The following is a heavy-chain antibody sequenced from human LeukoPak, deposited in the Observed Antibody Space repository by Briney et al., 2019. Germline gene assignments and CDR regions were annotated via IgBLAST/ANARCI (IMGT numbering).Heavy chain of an antibody. CDR2: IRYDGSNK. V-gene: IGHV3-30*02. CDR1: GFTFSSFG. J-gene: IGHJ6*03. Sequence: PGGSLRLSCAASGFTFSSFGMHWVRPAPRKGLEWVAFIRYDGSNKYYADSVRGRFTISRDNSKNTVFLQMNTLRPEDTAVYYCARDISSASRGMDVWGKGTTVTVSS. CDR3: ARDISSASRGMDV. D-gene: IGHD6-6*01.